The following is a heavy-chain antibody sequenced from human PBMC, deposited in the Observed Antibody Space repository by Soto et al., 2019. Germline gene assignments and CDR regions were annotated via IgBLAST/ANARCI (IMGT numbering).Heavy chain of an antibody. CDR1: GFTFSSYA. CDR3: AKGEYDFWSGYYGSFDY. J-gene: IGHJ4*02. Sequence: GGSLRLSCAASGFTFSSYAMSWVRQAPGKGLEWVSAISGSGGSTYYADSVKGRFTISRDNSKNTLYLQMNSLRAEDTAVYYCAKGEYDFWSGYYGSFDYWGQGTLVTVSS. D-gene: IGHD3-3*01. CDR2: ISGSGGST. V-gene: IGHV3-23*01.